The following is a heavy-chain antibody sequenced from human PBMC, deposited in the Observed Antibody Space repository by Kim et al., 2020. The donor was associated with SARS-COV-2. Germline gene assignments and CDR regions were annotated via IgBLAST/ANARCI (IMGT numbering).Heavy chain of an antibody. Sequence: SETLSLTCTVSGGSISSYYWSWIRQPPGKGLEWIGYIYYSGSTNYNPSLKSRVTISVDTSKNQFSLKLSSVTAADTAVYYCARTKWDDYGDHNYGMDVWGQGTTVTVSS. CDR3: ARTKWDDYGDHNYGMDV. J-gene: IGHJ6*02. V-gene: IGHV4-59*01. CDR1: GGSISSYY. CDR2: IYYSGST. D-gene: IGHD4-17*01.